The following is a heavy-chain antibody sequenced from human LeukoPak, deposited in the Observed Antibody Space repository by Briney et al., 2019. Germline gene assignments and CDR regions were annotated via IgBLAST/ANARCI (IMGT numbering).Heavy chain of an antibody. Sequence: SETLYLTCTVSGVSISSYNWSWIRQPPVKGLEWIGYIYNSGSTNYNPSLKSRVTISVDTSKNQVSLKLSSVTAADTAVYYCARKDGDYWGQGILVTVSS. D-gene: IGHD2-15*01. CDR2: IYNSGST. CDR1: GVSISSYN. CDR3: ARKDGDY. J-gene: IGHJ4*02. V-gene: IGHV4-59*01.